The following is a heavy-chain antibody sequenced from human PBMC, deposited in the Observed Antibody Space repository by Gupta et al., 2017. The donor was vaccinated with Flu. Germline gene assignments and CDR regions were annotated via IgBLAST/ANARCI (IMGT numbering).Heavy chain of an antibody. CDR2: VSHSGST. J-gene: IGHJ5*02. CDR3: AREVDTLEVSAGMRGAWFDP. D-gene: IGHD1-20*01. V-gene: IGHV4-34*01. CDR1: GGSFSNYY. Sequence: QVQLQQWGAGLLKPSETLSLTCAVNGGSFSNYYWTWIRQSPGKGLEWIGEVSHSGSTIYNPSLKSRVTISVDTSKNQFFLKLTSVTAADTALYYCAREVDTLEVSAGMRGAWFDPWGQGTLVTVSS.